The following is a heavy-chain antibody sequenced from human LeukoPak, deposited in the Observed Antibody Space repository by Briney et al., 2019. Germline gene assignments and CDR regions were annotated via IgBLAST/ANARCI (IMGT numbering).Heavy chain of an antibody. D-gene: IGHD3-22*01. V-gene: IGHV3-20*04. CDR3: ARGVYYYDSSGPFDY. CDR1: GFTFDDYG. J-gene: IGHJ4*02. CDR2: INWNGGST. Sequence: GGSLRLSCAASGFTFDDYGMSWVRQAPGKGLEWVSGINWNGGSTGYADSVKGRFTISRDNATNSLYLQMNSLRAEDTALYYCARGVYYYDSSGPFDYWGQGTLVTVSS.